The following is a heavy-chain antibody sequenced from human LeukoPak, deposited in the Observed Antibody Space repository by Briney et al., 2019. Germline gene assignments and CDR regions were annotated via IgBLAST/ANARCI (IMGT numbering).Heavy chain of an antibody. D-gene: IGHD6-6*01. J-gene: IGHJ4*02. CDR1: GFTFNNYA. CDR3: AKVSFEYSSSSEFDY. Sequence: PGGSLRLSCAASGFTFNNYALTWVRQTPGKGLECVSAISGDGVSPYYADSVKGRFTISRDNSKNTLYLQMNSLRAEDTAVYYCAKVSFEYSSSSEFDYWGQGTLVTVSS. V-gene: IGHV3-23*01. CDR2: ISGDGVSP.